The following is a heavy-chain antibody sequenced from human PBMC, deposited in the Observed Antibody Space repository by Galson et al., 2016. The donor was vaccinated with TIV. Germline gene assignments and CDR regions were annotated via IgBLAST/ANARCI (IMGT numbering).Heavy chain of an antibody. CDR3: ATVAWFPGLSLDN. Sequence: SVKVSCKVSGNSLDELVIHWVRQAPGKGLEWMGGYDPEVFKTVYAPRFQGRVTMNADTDRNTAYMELGSLGTDDTAVYYCATVAWFPGLSLDNWGQGTLVSVSS. D-gene: IGHD2/OR15-2a*01. V-gene: IGHV1-24*01. CDR1: GNSLDELV. J-gene: IGHJ4*02. CDR2: YDPEVFKT.